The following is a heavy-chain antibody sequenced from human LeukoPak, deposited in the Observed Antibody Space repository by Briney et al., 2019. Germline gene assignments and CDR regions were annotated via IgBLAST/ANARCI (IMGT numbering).Heavy chain of an antibody. V-gene: IGHV4-34*01. J-gene: IGHJ6*03. CDR1: GGSFSGYS. CDR2: ISHFGST. Sequence: SETLSLTCAIYGGSFSGYSWTWIRQPPGKGLEWIGEISHFGSTKYIPSLESRVSLSLDTSKNQFSLELSSVTAADTAIYYCARRKGNRDRFPYYYYMDVWGKGTTVTISS. CDR3: ARRKGNRDRFPYYYYMDV. D-gene: IGHD1-14*01.